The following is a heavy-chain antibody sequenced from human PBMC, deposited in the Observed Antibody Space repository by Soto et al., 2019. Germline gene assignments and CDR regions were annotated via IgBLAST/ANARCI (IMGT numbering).Heavy chain of an antibody. Sequence: SETLSLTCAVSGGSISSSNWWSWVRQPPGKGLEWIGEIYHSGSTNYNPSLESRVTISVDKSKNQFSLKLSSVTAADTAVYYCARDQRPGIAAAGTIDYWGQGTLVT. CDR3: ARDQRPGIAAAGTIDY. CDR2: IYHSGST. CDR1: GGSISSSNW. D-gene: IGHD6-13*01. J-gene: IGHJ4*02. V-gene: IGHV4-4*02.